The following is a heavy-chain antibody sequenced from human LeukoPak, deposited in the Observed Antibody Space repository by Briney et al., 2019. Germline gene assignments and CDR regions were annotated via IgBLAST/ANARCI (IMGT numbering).Heavy chain of an antibody. D-gene: IGHD3-16*02. CDR3: ARLKGYVWGSYRELYYFDY. CDR1: GYTFSNYV. V-gene: IGHV1-18*01. J-gene: IGHJ4*02. Sequence: ASVKVSCKTSGYTFSNYVLTWVRQAPGQGLEWMGRISTYTGNSNYAQKLQGRVTMTTDTSTSTAYMELRSLRSDDTAVYYCARLKGYVWGSYRELYYFDYWGQGTLVTVSS. CDR2: ISTYTGNS.